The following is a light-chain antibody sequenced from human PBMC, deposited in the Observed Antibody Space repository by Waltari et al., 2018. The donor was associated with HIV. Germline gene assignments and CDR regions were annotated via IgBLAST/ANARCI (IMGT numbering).Light chain of an antibody. CDR2: SAS. J-gene: IGKJ3*01. V-gene: IGKV1-12*02. CDR1: QSIGNS. Sequence: DIQMTQSPSSVSASVGDRVTITCRASQSIGNSLAWYQQKPGQAPKLLINSASSLQSGVQSRFSDSGSGTDFTLTINSLQPEDFTTYYCQQFNSFPFTVGPGTKVDVK. CDR3: QQFNSFPFT.